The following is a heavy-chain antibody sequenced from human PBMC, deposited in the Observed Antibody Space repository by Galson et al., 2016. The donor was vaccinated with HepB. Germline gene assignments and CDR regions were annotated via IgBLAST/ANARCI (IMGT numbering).Heavy chain of an antibody. D-gene: IGHD1/OR15-1a*01. CDR3: ARGRSASWQRGTTRYYFDY. Sequence: LVKPTQTLSLTCGVYGGSFSGYHWSWIRLNPGKGLEWIGDINQGGATDYNPSLRSRVTISVDTSKNHFSLNLTSVTAADTAIYYCARGRSASWQRGTTRYYFDYWGQGLLATVSS. J-gene: IGHJ4*02. CDR1: GGSFSGYH. CDR2: INQGGAT. V-gene: IGHV4-34*09.